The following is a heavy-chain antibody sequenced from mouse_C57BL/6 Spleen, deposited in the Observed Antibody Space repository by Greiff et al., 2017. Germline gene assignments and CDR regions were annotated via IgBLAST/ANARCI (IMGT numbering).Heavy chain of an antibody. D-gene: IGHD1-1*01. CDR3: ATYGSSYDYAMDY. CDR2: ISYDGSN. J-gene: IGHJ4*01. CDR1: GYSITSGYY. Sequence: EVKLQESGPGLVKPSQSLSLTCSVTGYSITSGYYWNWIRQFPGNKLEWMGYISYDGSNNYNPSLKNRISITRDTSKNQFFLKLNSVTTEDTATYYCATYGSSYDYAMDYWGQGTSVTVSS. V-gene: IGHV3-6*01.